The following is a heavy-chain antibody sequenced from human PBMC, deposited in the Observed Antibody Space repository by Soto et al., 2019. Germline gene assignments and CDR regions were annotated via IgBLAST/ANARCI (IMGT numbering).Heavy chain of an antibody. CDR1: GGSINNNF. J-gene: IGHJ6*02. D-gene: IGHD1-1*01. CDR3: AGEGTWSGYYSYAMDV. Sequence: ASETLSLTCTVSGGSINNNFWGWIRQPPGKGLEWIGYVYYDGHTDYSPSLKSRVTISVDTSKNQFSLKLSSVTAADTAVYYCAGEGTWSGYYSYAMDVWGQGTTVTVSS. CDR2: VYYDGHT. V-gene: IGHV4-59*08.